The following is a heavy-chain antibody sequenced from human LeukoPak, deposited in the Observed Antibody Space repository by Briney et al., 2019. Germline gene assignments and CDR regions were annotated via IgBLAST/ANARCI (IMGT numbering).Heavy chain of an antibody. CDR1: GYSFSSHW. CDR3: ARQWGRGSGSYLAY. Sequence: GESLKISCKGSGYSFSSHWIAWVRQMPGKGLEWMGVIYPGDSDTTHSPSFQGQVTISVDKSISTAYLQWGSLRASDTAMYYCARQWGRGSGSYLAYWGQGTVVTVSS. V-gene: IGHV5-51*01. CDR2: IYPGDSDT. J-gene: IGHJ4*02. D-gene: IGHD3-10*01.